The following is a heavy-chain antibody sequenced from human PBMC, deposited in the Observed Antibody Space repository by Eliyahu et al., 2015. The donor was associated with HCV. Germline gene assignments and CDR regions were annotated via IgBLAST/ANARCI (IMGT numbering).Heavy chain of an antibody. CDR2: IYYSGTT. CDR3: AALPFCSYGVCFDPYFDY. D-gene: IGHD2-8*01. CDR1: GGSISSSSYY. J-gene: IGHJ4*02. Sequence: QLQLQESGPGLVKPSETLSLTCTVSGGSISSSSYYWGWFRQPPGKGLEWLGTIYYSGTTYYNSSLTSRVTISLDTSKNQFSLKLSSVTAADTAVYYCAALPFCSYGVCFDPYFDYWGQGTLVTASS. V-gene: IGHV4-39*01.